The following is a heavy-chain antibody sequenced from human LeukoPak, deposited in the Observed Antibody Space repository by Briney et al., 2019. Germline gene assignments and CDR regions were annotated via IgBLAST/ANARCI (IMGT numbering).Heavy chain of an antibody. CDR2: IYYSGST. D-gene: IGHD5-24*01. CDR3: ARGLGWLQWEFDY. Sequence: SETLSLTCTVSGGSISGSSYYWGWIRQPPGKGLEWIGSIYYSGSTYYNPSLKSRVTISVDTSKNQFSLKLSSVTAADTAVYYCARGLGWLQWEFDYWGQGTLVTVSS. V-gene: IGHV4-39*07. J-gene: IGHJ4*02. CDR1: GGSISGSSYY.